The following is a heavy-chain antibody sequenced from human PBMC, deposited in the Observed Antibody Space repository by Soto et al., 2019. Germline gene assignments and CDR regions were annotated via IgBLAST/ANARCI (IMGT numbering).Heavy chain of an antibody. CDR3: ARGRGAIGSSKGWFDP. D-gene: IGHD3-10*01. CDR1: GGSFSGYY. V-gene: IGHV4-34*01. CDR2: INHSGST. J-gene: IGHJ5*02. Sequence: SETLSRKCAIYGGSFSGYYWSWIRQPPGKGLEWIGEINHSGSTNYNPSLKSRVTISVDTSKNQFSLKLSSVTAADTAVYYCARGRGAIGSSKGWFDPWGQGTLVTVSS.